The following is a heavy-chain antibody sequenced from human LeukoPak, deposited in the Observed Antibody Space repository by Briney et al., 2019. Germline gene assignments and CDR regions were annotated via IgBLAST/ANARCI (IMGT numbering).Heavy chain of an antibody. J-gene: IGHJ4*02. CDR1: GYTFTGYY. V-gene: IGHV1-2*02. CDR2: INPNSGGT. CDR3: ARSCVNDSSGYYCAHPDY. D-gene: IGHD3-22*01. Sequence: ASVKVSCKASGYTFTGYYMHWVRQAPGQGLEWMGWINPNSGGTNYAQKFQGRVTMTRDTSISTAYMELSRLRSDDTAVYYCARSCVNDSSGYYCAHPDYWGQGTLVTVSS.